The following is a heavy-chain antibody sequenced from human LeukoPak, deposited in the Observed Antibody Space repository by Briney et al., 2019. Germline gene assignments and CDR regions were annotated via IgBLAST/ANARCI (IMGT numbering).Heavy chain of an antibody. CDR1: GYTFTGYY. D-gene: IGHD4/OR15-4a*01. CDR2: INPNSGGT. Sequence: ASVKVSCKASGYTFTGYYMHWVRQAPGQGLEWMGWINPNSGGTNYAQKFQGRVTMTRDTSISTAYMELSRLRSDDTAVYYCARDGLSWLRPSYFDYWGQGTLVTVSS. CDR3: ARDGLSWLRPSYFDY. J-gene: IGHJ4*02. V-gene: IGHV1-2*02.